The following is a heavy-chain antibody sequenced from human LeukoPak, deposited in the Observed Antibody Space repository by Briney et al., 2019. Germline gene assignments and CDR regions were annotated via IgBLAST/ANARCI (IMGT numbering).Heavy chain of an antibody. CDR2: ISGSGGST. CDR3: AKDPPSWYSSSWYGFDP. CDR1: GFTFSSYA. V-gene: IGHV3-23*01. Sequence: HPGGSLRLSCAASGFTFSSYAMSWVRQAPGKGLEWVSAISGSGGSTYYAASVKGRFTISRDNSKNTLYLQMNSLRAEDTAVYYCAKDPPSWYSSSWYGFDPWGQGTLVTVSS. J-gene: IGHJ5*02. D-gene: IGHD6-13*01.